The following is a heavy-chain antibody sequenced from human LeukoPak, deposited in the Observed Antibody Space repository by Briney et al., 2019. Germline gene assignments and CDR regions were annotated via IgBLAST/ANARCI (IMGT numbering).Heavy chain of an antibody. CDR3: AELGITMIGGV. D-gene: IGHD3-10*02. J-gene: IGHJ6*04. CDR1: GFSFSIYS. Sequence: GGSLRLSCAASGFSFSIYSMNWVRQAPGKGLEWVSYISSSSSTIFYADSVKGRFTISRDNAKNSLYLQMNSLRAEDTAVYYCAELGITMIGGVWGKGTTVTISS. CDR2: ISSSSSTI. V-gene: IGHV3-48*04.